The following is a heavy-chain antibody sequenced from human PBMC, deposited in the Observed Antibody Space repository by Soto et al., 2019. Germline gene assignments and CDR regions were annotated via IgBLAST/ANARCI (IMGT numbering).Heavy chain of an antibody. CDR2: IIPIFGTA. CDR1: GGTFSSYA. V-gene: IGHV1-69*12. D-gene: IGHD2-2*01. J-gene: IGHJ6*02. CDR3: ARHDCISSSCYYYYSYGMDV. Sequence: QVQLVQSGAEVKKPGSSVKVSCKASGGTFSSYAISWVRQAPGQGLEWMGGIIPIFGTANYAQKFQGRVTITADESXXTXYXXLSSLRSEDTAVYYCARHDCISSSCYYYYSYGMDVWGQGTTVTVSS.